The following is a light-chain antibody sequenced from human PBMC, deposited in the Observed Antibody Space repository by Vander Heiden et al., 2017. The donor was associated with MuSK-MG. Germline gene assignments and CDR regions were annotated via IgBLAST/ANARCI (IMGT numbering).Light chain of an antibody. J-gene: IGLJ2*01. CDR1: KLGDTY. Sequence: SYALTQPPSVSVPPRPTARITCSGDKLGDTYACWYQQKPGQSPVLVIYQETKRPAGIPERFSGSNSGNTATLTISGTQAIDEDDYYCQAWDSSVVFGGGTKLTVL. CDR2: QET. CDR3: QAWDSSVV. V-gene: IGLV3-1*01.